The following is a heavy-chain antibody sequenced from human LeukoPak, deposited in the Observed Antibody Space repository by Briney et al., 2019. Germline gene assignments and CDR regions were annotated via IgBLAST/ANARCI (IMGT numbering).Heavy chain of an antibody. CDR1: GFTFRHYS. CDR2: IWYDGSNK. J-gene: IGHJ6*02. CDR3: AREFRDYYYYYGMDV. V-gene: IGHV3-33*08. Sequence: GGSLRLSCAVSGFTFRHYSMNWVRQAPGKGLEWVAVIWYDGSNKYYADSVKGRFTISRDNSKNTLYLQMNSLRAEDTAVYYCAREFRDYYYYYGMDVWGQGTTVTVSS.